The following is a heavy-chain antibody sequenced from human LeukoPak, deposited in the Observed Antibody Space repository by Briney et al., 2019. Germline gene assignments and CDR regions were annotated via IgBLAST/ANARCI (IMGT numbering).Heavy chain of an antibody. CDR2: IYYTGGT. CDR1: GGSIGSNY. Sequence: SETLSLTCTVSGGSIGSNYWTWIRQPPGKGLEYIGYIYYTGGTNYNPSLKSRVTISVDTSKNQFSLKLTSVTAADTAVYFCAKYGNSGRVIDNWGQGTLVTVSS. V-gene: IGHV4-59*08. CDR3: AKYGNSGRVIDN. D-gene: IGHD5-12*01. J-gene: IGHJ4*02.